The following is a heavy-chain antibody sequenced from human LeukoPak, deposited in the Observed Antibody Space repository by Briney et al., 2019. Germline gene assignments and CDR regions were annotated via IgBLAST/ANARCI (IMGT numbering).Heavy chain of an antibody. V-gene: IGHV4-34*08. CDR2: INHSGGT. CDR3: ALELVVPAALERLNAFDI. J-gene: IGHJ3*02. Sequence: GSLRLSCAASGFTFSSYSMNWIRQPPGKGPEWIGEINHSGGTTYNPSLKSRVTISVDTSKIQFSLNLTSVTAADTAVYYCALELVVPAALERLNAFDIWGHGKMVTVSS. CDR1: GFTFSSYS. D-gene: IGHD2-2*01.